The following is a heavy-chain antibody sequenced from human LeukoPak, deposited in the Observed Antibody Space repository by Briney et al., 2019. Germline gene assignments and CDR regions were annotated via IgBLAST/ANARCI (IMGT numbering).Heavy chain of an antibody. J-gene: IGHJ4*02. V-gene: IGHV3-33*06. CDR3: AKGLVHDY. D-gene: IGHD6-6*01. CDR2: IWHDGSNK. CDR1: GFTFSSYA. Sequence: GGSLRLSCAASGFTFSSYAMNWVRQAPGKGLEWVAVIWHDGSNKYYADSVKGRFTISRDNSKNTLYLQMNSLRVEDTAVYYCAKGLVHDYWGQGTLVTVSS.